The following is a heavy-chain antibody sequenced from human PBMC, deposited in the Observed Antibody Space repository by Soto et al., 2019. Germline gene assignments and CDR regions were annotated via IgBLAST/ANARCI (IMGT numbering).Heavy chain of an antibody. CDR3: ARDPFYGGFDS. V-gene: IGHV1-8*01. Sequence: QVQLVQSGAEVRKPGASVKVSCKASGHTLASYDINWVRQATGQGLEWMGWMTPDSGDTGYAQKFQGRVTMTWDTSITTVYMELSSLRSDDTAVYYCARDPFYGGFDSWGQGTLVTVSS. J-gene: IGHJ5*01. CDR2: MTPDSGDT. D-gene: IGHD3-16*01. CDR1: GHTLASYD.